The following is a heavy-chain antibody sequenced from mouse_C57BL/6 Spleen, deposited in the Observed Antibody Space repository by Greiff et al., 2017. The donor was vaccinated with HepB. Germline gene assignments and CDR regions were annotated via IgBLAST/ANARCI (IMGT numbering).Heavy chain of an antibody. J-gene: IGHJ2*01. V-gene: IGHV1-64*01. D-gene: IGHD1-1*01. CDR1: GYTFTSYW. CDR3: ADYGSRGNYFDY. CDR2: IHPNSGST. Sequence: VQLQQPGAELVKPGASVKLSCKASGYTFTSYWMHWVKQRPGQGLEWIGMIHPNSGSTNYNEKFKSKATLTVDKSSSTAYMQLSSLTSEDSAVYYCADYGSRGNYFDYWGQGTTLTVSS.